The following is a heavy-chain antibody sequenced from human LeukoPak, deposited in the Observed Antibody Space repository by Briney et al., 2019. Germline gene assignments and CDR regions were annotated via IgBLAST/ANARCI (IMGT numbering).Heavy chain of an antibody. J-gene: IGHJ6*03. D-gene: IGHD6-13*01. CDR3: AKDQGSSWYSNYYYYMDV. CDR2: ISGSGGST. CDR1: GFTFSSYG. Sequence: GGTLRLSCAASGFTFSSYGMSWVRQAPGKGLEWVSAISGSGGSTYYADSVKGRFTISRDNSKNTLYLQMNSLRAENTAVYYCAKDQGSSWYSNYYYYMDVWGKGTTVTISS. V-gene: IGHV3-23*01.